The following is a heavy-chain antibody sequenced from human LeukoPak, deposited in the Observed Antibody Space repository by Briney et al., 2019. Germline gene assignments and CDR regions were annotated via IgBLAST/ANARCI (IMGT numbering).Heavy chain of an antibody. Sequence: GGSLRLSCAASGFTVSTNYMSCVRQAPGKGLEWVSVICSDGRTYYADSVKGRFTISRDNSKNTLYLQMNSLRAEDTAVYYCARDSGRFDVFDIWGQGTMVTVSS. J-gene: IGHJ3*02. CDR3: ARDSGRFDVFDI. D-gene: IGHD3-10*01. CDR2: ICSDGRT. V-gene: IGHV3-53*01. CDR1: GFTVSTNY.